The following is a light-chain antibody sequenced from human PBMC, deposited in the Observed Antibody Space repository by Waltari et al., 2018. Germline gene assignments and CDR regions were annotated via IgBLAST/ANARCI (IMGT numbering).Light chain of an antibody. CDR3: QSYDSSLHVV. CDR1: SSNIGAGYD. Sequence: QSVLTQPPSVSGAPGQRVTISCTGSSSNIGAGYDVHWYQQLPGTAPKLLIYGNRHRPPGVPDRFSGSKSGTSASLAITGLQAEDEADYYCQSYDSSLHVVFGGGTKLTVL. V-gene: IGLV1-40*01. J-gene: IGLJ2*01. CDR2: GNR.